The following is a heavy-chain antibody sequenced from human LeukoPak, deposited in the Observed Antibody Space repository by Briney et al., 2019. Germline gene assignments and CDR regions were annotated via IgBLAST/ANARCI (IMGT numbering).Heavy chain of an antibody. V-gene: IGHV3-53*01. CDR1: GLTVSSNY. D-gene: IGHD1-1*01. J-gene: IGHJ5*02. CDR2: MKGGGGDT. Sequence: PGGSLRLSCAAAGLTVSSNYMSWVRQAPGKGLEWVSSMKGGGGDTFYADFVKGRFTLSRDDSRNTVYLQLNSLRVEDTAVYYCARASWVSNADAVSWGQGTLVTVSS. CDR3: ARASWVSNADAVS.